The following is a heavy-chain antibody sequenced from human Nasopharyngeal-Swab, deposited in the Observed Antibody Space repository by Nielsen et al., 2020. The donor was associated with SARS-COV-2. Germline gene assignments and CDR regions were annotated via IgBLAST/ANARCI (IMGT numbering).Heavy chain of an antibody. CDR2: ISGSGGST. CDR3: AKGGYCSSTSCKDFFDY. Sequence: WIRQPPGKGLEWVSGISGSGGSTSYADSVKGRFTISRDNSENTLYVQMNSLRAEDTAVYYCAKGGYCSSTSCKDFFDYWGQGTLVTVSS. J-gene: IGHJ4*02. V-gene: IGHV3-23*01. D-gene: IGHD2-2*01.